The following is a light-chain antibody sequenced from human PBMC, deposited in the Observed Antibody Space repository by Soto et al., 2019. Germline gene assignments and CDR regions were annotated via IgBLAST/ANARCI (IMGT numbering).Light chain of an antibody. V-gene: IGLV2-18*02. CDR2: EVS. Sequence: QSVLTQPPSVSGSPGQSVTISCTGTSSDVGNYNRVSWYQQPPGTAPKVIIYEVSNRPSGVPDRFSGSKSGNTASLTISGLQAEDEADYYCSSYTSSSIYVFGTGTKLTVL. CDR3: SSYTSSSIYV. J-gene: IGLJ1*01. CDR1: SSDVGNYNR.